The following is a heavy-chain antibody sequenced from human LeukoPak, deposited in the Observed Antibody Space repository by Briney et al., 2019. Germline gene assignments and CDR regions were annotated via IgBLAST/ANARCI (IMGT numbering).Heavy chain of an antibody. J-gene: IGHJ4*02. CDR2: ISWKSDRI. CDR3: AKVGL. CDR1: GFIFGDYA. Sequence: SLRLSCVASGFIFGDYAMHWVRQTPEKGLEWVSGISWKSDRIVYADSVKGRFIISRDNAKKTLYLQMNNLRPDDTALYYCAKVGLWGQGTLVTVSS. V-gene: IGHV3-9*01.